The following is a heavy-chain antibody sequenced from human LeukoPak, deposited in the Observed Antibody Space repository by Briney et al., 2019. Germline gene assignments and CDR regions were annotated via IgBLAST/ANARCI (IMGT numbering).Heavy chain of an antibody. CDR3: ASIGIAAGGEFDY. CDR2: INPNSGGT. CDR1: GYTFTGYY. Sequence: GASMKVSCKASGYTFTGYYMHWVRQAPGQGLEWMGWINPNSGGTNYAQKFQGRVTMTRDTSISTAYMELSRLRSDDTAVYYCASIGIAAGGEFDYWGQGTLVTVSS. V-gene: IGHV1-2*02. D-gene: IGHD6-13*01. J-gene: IGHJ4*02.